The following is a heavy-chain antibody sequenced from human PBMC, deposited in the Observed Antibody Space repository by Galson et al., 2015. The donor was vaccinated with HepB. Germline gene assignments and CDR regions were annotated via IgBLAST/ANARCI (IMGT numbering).Heavy chain of an antibody. D-gene: IGHD3-22*01. CDR3: ATSYYYDSSGYKGAIDY. Sequence: SGAEVKKPGESLRNSCKGSGYRFTNYWISWVRQMPGKGLEWMGRIDPSDSYIKYRPSLQGHVTISADKSISTAYLQWSILKASDTAMYYCATSYYYDSSGYKGAIDYWGQGTLVTVSP. J-gene: IGHJ4*02. CDR1: GYRFTNYW. CDR2: IDPSDSYI. V-gene: IGHV5-10-1*01.